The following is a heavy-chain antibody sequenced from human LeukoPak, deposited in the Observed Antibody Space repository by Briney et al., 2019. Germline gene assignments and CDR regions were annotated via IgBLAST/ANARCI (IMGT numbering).Heavy chain of an antibody. CDR3: AKDNCLGDCYSGLDY. CDR1: GGSVSSGSYY. CDR2: IYYSGSI. V-gene: IGHV4-61*01. Sequence: SETLSLICTVSGGSVSSGSYYWSWIRQPPGKGLEWIGYIYYSGSINYNPSLKSRITISVDTSKNQFSLKLSSVTAADTAVYYCAKDNCLGDCYSGLDYWGQGTLVTVSS. J-gene: IGHJ4*02. D-gene: IGHD2-21*02.